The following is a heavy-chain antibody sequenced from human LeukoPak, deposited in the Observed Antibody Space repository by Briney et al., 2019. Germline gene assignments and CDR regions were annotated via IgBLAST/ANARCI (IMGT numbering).Heavy chain of an antibody. CDR2: ISSTNAI. CDR3: ARDDKWAFDY. V-gene: IGHV3-69-1*02. J-gene: IGHJ4*02. CDR1: GFTFANYA. Sequence: GGSLRLSCAASGFTFANYAMNWFRHTPGKGLEWLSYISSTNAIYYADSVKGRFTISRDNAKESLYLQMNSLRAEDTAVYYCARDDKWAFDYWGQGTLVTVSS. D-gene: IGHD1-26*01.